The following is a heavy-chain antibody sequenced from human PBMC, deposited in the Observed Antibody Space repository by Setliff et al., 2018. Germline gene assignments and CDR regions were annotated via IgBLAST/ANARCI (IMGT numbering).Heavy chain of an antibody. CDR1: GYSISSGYY. J-gene: IGHJ4*02. CDR2: IYHSGST. Sequence: SETLSLTCTVSGYSISSGYYWGWIRQPPGKGLEWIGSIYHSGSTYYNPSLKSRVTISVDTSKNQFSLKLSSVTAADTAVYYSARAVLVVDAEDYWGQGTLVTVSS. CDR3: ARAVLVVDAEDY. D-gene: IGHD3-22*01. V-gene: IGHV4-38-2*02.